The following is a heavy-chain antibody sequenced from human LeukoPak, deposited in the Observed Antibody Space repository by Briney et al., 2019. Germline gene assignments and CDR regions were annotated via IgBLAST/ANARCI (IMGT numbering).Heavy chain of an antibody. D-gene: IGHD5-12*01. CDR3: ARDAYSGYDSSYCDH. Sequence: PGRSLRLSCAASGFTFSSYGMHWVRQAPGKGLEWVAAIWYDGTNTYYPDSVRGRFTISSDNSKNTVSLQMDSLGADDTAIYYCARDAYSGYDSSYCDHWGQGTLLTVSS. V-gene: IGHV3-33*01. CDR1: GFTFSSYG. CDR2: IWYDGTNT. J-gene: IGHJ4*02.